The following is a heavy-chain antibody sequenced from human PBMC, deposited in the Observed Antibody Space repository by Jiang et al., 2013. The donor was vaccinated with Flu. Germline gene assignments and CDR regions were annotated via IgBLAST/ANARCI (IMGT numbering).Heavy chain of an antibody. CDR3: ARDNLPTLSESSIYGGGLGY. D-gene: IGHD6-19*01. V-gene: IGHV1-18*01. CDR1: GYTFTSYG. CDR2: ISAYNGNT. Sequence: GAEVKKPGASVKVSCKAFGYTFTSYGISWVRQAPGQGLEWMGRISAYNGNTDYAQNLQGRVTMTTDTSTRTAYMELRSLRSDDTAVYFCARDNLPTLSESSIYGGGLGYWGQGILVTVSS. J-gene: IGHJ4*02.